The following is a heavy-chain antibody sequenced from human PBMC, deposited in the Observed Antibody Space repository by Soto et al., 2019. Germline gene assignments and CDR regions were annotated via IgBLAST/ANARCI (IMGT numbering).Heavy chain of an antibody. CDR3: ATDGGVYDYSPFDY. CDR2: IIPICGTA. CDR1: GGTFSSYA. V-gene: IGHV1-69*12. Sequence: QVQLVQSGAEVKKPGSSVKVSCKASGGTFSSYAISWVRQAPGQGLEWMGGIIPICGTANYAQKFQGRVTITADESTSTAYMALSSLRSEDTAVYYCATDGGVYDYSPFDYWGQGTLVTVPS. D-gene: IGHD4-4*01. J-gene: IGHJ4*02.